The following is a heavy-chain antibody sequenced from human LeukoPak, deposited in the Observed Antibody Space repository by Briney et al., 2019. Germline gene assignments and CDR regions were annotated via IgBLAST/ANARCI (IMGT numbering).Heavy chain of an antibody. CDR3: ARLKSYCGGDCHPDQFHN. D-gene: IGHD2-21*02. CDR1: GFSISSSDFY. V-gene: IGHV4-39*01. CDR2: ISYSGRT. J-gene: IGHJ4*02. Sequence: PSETLSLTCTVSGFSISSSDFYWGWIRQPPGKGLEWIATISYSGRTYYNPSLKTRLTISVDTSKNQFSLKLLSVAAADTAVYYCARLKSYCGGDCHPDQFHNWGQGTLVTVSS.